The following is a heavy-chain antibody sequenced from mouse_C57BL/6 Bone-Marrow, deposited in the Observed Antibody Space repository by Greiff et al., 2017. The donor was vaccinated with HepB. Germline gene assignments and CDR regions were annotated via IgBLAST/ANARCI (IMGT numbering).Heavy chain of an antibody. D-gene: IGHD2-3*01. V-gene: IGHV1-42*01. Sequence: VQLKESGPELVKPGASVKISCKASGYSFTGYYMHWVKQSPEKSLEWIGEINPSTGGTTYNQKFKAKATLTADKSSSTAYMQLKSLTSEDSAVYYCARGLLGCFAYWGQGTLVTVSA. CDR3: ARGLLGCFAY. CDR2: INPSTGGT. CDR1: GYSFTGYY. J-gene: IGHJ3*01.